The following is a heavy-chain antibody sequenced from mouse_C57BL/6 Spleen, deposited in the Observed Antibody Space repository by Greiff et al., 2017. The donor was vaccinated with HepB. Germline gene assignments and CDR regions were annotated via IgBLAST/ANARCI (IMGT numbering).Heavy chain of an antibody. CDR3: ARRGITTVVGYFDY. CDR2: IYPGSGST. Sequence: QVQLKQPGAELVKPGASVKMSCKASGYTFTSYWITWVKQRPGQGLEWIGDIYPGSGSTNYNEKFKSKATLTVDTSSSTAYMQLSSLTSEDSAVYYCARRGITTVVGYFDYWGQGTTLTVSS. CDR1: GYTFTSYW. V-gene: IGHV1-55*01. D-gene: IGHD1-1*01. J-gene: IGHJ2*01.